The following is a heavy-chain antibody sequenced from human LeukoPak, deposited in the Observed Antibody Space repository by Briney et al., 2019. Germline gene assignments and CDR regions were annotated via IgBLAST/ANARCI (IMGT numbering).Heavy chain of an antibody. J-gene: IGHJ6*02. CDR3: ARKNGGSADHLYYYYYGMDV. D-gene: IGHD6-25*01. V-gene: IGHV3-30-3*01. Sequence: GRSLRLSCAASGFTFSSYAMHWVRQAPGKGLEWVAVISYDGSNKYYADSVKGRFTISRDNSKNTLYLQMNSLRAEDTAVYYCARKNGGSADHLYYYYYGMDVWGQGTTVTVSS. CDR2: ISYDGSNK. CDR1: GFTFSSYA.